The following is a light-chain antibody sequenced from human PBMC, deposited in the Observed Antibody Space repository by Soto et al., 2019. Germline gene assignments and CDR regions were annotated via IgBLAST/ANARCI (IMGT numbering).Light chain of an antibody. CDR3: SSYAGSNNFVV. CDR1: SSDVGGYNY. Sequence: QSALTQPPSASGSTGQSVTISCTGTSSDVGGYNYVSWYQQHPGKAPKLMIYEVSKRPSGVPDRFSGSKSGNTASLTVSGLQAEDEADYDCSSYAGSNNFVVFGGGTKLTVL. CDR2: EVS. J-gene: IGLJ2*01. V-gene: IGLV2-8*01.